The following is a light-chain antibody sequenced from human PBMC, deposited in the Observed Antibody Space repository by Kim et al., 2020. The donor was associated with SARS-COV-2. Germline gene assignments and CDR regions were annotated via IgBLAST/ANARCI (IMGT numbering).Light chain of an antibody. Sequence: GQRVTISCSGSSSNIGLNFVYWYQHLPGMAPKLLIYGDLQRPSGVPDRFSGSKSGTSASLAISGLQSADEGDYYCQAWDDTLHGPVFGGGTQLTVL. J-gene: IGLJ3*02. CDR3: QAWDDTLHGPV. V-gene: IGLV1-47*02. CDR1: SSNIGLNF. CDR2: GDL.